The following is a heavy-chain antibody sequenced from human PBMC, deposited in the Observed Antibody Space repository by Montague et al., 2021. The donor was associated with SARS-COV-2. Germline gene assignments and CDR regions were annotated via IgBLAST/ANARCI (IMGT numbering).Heavy chain of an antibody. V-gene: IGHV4-39*01. J-gene: IGHJ3*02. CDR2: IYYSGST. D-gene: IGHD3-3*01. CDR1: GGSISSSSYY. CDR3: ARHGLAGITIFGVVTPRGGFDI. Sequence: SETLSLTCTVSGGSISSSSYYWGWIRQPPGKGLEWIGSIYYSGSTYYNPSLKSRVTISVDTSKNQFSLKLSFVTAADTAVYYCARHGLAGITIFGVVTPRGGFDIWGQGTMVTVSS.